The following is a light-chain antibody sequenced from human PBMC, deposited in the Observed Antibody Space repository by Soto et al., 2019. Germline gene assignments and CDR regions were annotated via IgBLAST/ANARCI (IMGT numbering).Light chain of an antibody. V-gene: IGKV3-15*01. CDR3: QQYHNWPIT. CDR1: QSVSSN. Sequence: EIVMAQSPATLSVSSGERATLSCRASQSVSSNLAWHQQKPGQAPRILMYDASTRATGIPARFSGSGSGTEFTLTISSLQSEYFAVYYCQQYHNWPITFGQGTRLEIK. CDR2: DAS. J-gene: IGKJ5*01.